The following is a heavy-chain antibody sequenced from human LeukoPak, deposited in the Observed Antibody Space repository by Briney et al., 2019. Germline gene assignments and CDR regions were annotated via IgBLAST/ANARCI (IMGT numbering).Heavy chain of an antibody. D-gene: IGHD1-26*01. CDR3: ARRSSGSPPYYFDY. V-gene: IGHV3-74*01. CDR1: GFTFSSYA. J-gene: IGHJ4*02. CDR2: INSDGSTT. Sequence: GGSLRLSCSASGFTFSSYAMHWVRQAPGKGLVWVSRINSDGSTTNYADSVKGRFTISRDNAKNTLYLQMNSLRAEDTAVYYCARRSSGSPPYYFDYWGQGTLVTVSS.